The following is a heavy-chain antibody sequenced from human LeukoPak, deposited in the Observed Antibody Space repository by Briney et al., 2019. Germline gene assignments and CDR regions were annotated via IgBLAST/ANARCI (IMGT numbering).Heavy chain of an antibody. CDR3: ARGEGTRQYYDFWSGYLGHAFDI. Sequence: GGSLRLSCAASGFTFSSYGMHWVRQAPGKGLEWVAVIWYDGSNKYYADSVKGRFTISRDNSKNTLYLQMNSLRAEDTAVYYCARGEGTRQYYDFWSGYLGHAFDIWGQGTMVTVSS. J-gene: IGHJ3*02. V-gene: IGHV3-33*01. CDR2: IWYDGSNK. D-gene: IGHD3-3*01. CDR1: GFTFSSYG.